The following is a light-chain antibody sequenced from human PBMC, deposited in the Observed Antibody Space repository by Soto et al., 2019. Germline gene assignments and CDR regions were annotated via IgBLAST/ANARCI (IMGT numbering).Light chain of an antibody. CDR2: DVS. J-gene: IGLJ1*01. CDR1: SSDVGAYNY. CDR3: CSYTSRSVYV. V-gene: IGLV2-14*01. Sequence: QSALTQPASVSGSPGQSIAISCTGTSSDVGAYNYVSWYQQHPGKAPKLLIYDVSYRPSGVSNRFSGSKSCNTASLTISGLQAEDEADYYCCSYTSRSVYVFGTGTKVTVL.